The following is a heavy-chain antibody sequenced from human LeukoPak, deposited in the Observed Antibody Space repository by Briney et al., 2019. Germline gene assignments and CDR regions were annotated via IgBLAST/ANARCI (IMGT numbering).Heavy chain of an antibody. CDR3: ATINYYDSSLFDY. D-gene: IGHD3-22*01. V-gene: IGHV1-2*02. Sequence: GASVKVSCKASGYTFIAYYMHWVRQAPGQGLEWMGWINPNSGGTNYAQKFQGRVTMTRDTSISTAYMELSRLRSDDTAVYYCATINYYDSSLFDYWGQGTLVTVSS. CDR2: INPNSGGT. J-gene: IGHJ4*02. CDR1: GYTFIAYY.